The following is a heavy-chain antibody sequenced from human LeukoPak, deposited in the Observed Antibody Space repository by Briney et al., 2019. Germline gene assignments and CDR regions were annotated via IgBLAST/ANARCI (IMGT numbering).Heavy chain of an antibody. CDR2: ISSSSSYI. V-gene: IGHV3-21*01. CDR3: ARGFDSSWYDFNADY. CDR1: GFTFSSYS. J-gene: IGHJ4*02. D-gene: IGHD6-13*01. Sequence: AGGSLRLSCAASGFTFSSYSMNWVRQAPGKGLEWVSSISSSSSYIYYADSVKGRFTISRDNAKNSLYLQMNSLRAEDTAVYYCARGFDSSWYDFNADYWGQGTLVTVSS.